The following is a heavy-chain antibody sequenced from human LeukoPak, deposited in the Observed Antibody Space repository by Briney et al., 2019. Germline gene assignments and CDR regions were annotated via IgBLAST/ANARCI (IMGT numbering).Heavy chain of an antibody. D-gene: IGHD3-3*01. J-gene: IGHJ3*01. CDR3: GRRVPYNFVTDDVFVF. CDR1: GRSFSGYD. V-gene: IGHV4-34*01. CDR2: INHSGSP. Sequence: PSETLSLTCAVYGRSFSGYDWTWIRQPPGKGLEWIGQINHSGSPKYNPSLKSRVTISVDMSKNQISLKLNCVTAADTALYYCGRRVPYNFVTDDVFVFWGQGKMVTV.